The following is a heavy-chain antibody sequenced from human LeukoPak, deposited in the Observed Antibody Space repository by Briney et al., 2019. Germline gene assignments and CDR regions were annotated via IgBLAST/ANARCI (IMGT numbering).Heavy chain of an antibody. CDR3: ARDPGHSNYINDY. V-gene: IGHV3-74*01. Sequence: GGSLRLSXAASGFTFSNYWMHWVRQIPGKGLVWVSRISSDGTNTHYADSVKGRFTISRDNAENILYLQMTSLRAEDTAVYYCARDPGHSNYINDYWGQGTLVTVSS. CDR1: GFTFSNYW. J-gene: IGHJ4*02. CDR2: ISSDGTNT. D-gene: IGHD4-11*01.